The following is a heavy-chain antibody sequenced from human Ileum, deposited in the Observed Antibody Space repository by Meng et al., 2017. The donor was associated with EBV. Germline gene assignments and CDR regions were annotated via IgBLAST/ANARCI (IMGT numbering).Heavy chain of an antibody. D-gene: IGHD6-19*01. Sequence: VSPGECWGGVVQRGRCLRPSGAVPGFTFTGHAMRLVRHAPGRGLEWVAIGSYDGGTKYYADSVKGRSTISRDKSKNTLYLEMNSRRAEDTAVYYCAREGSGSAWSSFDYWGQGTLVTVSS. CDR1: GFTFTGHA. V-gene: IGHV3-30*01. CDR2: GSYDGGTK. CDR3: AREGSGSAWSSFDY. J-gene: IGHJ4*02.